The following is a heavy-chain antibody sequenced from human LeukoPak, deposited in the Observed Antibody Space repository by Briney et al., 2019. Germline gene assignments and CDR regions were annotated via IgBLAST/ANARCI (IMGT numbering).Heavy chain of an antibody. CDR3: ARVAERTWLPYDAAFDI. CDR1: GGSISSSSYY. Sequence: NPSETLSLTCTVSGGSISSSSYYWGWIRQPPGKGLEWIGSIYYSGSTYYNPSLKSRVTISVDTSKNQFSLKLSSVTAADTAMYYCARVAERTWLPYDAAFDIWGLGTMVTVSS. J-gene: IGHJ3*02. D-gene: IGHD3-9*01. V-gene: IGHV4-39*07. CDR2: IYYSGST.